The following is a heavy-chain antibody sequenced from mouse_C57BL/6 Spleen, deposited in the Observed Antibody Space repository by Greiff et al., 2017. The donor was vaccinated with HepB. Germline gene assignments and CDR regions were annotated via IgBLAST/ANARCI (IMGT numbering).Heavy chain of an antibody. D-gene: IGHD1-1*01. CDR2: IYPGSGST. Sequence: QVQLQQSGAELVKPGASVKMSCKASGYTFTSYWITWVKQRPGQGLEWIGDIYPGSGSTNYNEKFKSKATLTVDTSSSTAYMQLSSLTSEDSAVYYGARFLYYYGSSYWYFDVWGTGTTVTVSS. CDR3: ARFLYYYGSSYWYFDV. J-gene: IGHJ1*03. CDR1: GYTFTSYW. V-gene: IGHV1-55*01.